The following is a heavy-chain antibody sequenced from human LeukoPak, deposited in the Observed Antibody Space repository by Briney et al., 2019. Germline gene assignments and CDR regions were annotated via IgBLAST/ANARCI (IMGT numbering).Heavy chain of an antibody. CDR3: ARENYYRIGRFDRAYLDD. CDR1: ASTFSTYA. V-gene: IGHV1-3*03. J-gene: IGHJ4*02. Sequence: ASVKVSCKASASTFSTYAIHWVRQAPGQGLEWMGWISTGNGNTRYSKAFQDRVTIELRGLRSEDMAVYYCARENYYRIGRFDRAYLDDWGQGTLVTVSS. D-gene: IGHD3-10*01. CDR2: ISTGNGNT.